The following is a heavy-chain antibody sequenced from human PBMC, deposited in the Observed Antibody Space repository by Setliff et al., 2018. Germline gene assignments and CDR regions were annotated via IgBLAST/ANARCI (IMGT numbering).Heavy chain of an antibody. Sequence: LSLTCTVSGGSISSHYWSWIRQPPGKGLEWIGSIYYRGTTNYNPSLRSRVTMLVDTSINQFSLKLSSVTAADTAVYYCARAYCSSTICYERLDYWGQGTLVTVSS. CDR1: GGSISSHY. J-gene: IGHJ4*02. CDR3: ARAYCSSTICYERLDY. CDR2: IYYRGTT. D-gene: IGHD2-2*01. V-gene: IGHV4-59*11.